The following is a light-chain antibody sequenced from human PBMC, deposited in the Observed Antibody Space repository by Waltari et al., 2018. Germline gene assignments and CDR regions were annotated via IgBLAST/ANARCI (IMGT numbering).Light chain of an antibody. J-gene: IGKJ1*01. V-gene: IGKV2-28*01. CDR3: MQSLQTLWT. CDR2: LGS. Sequence: DIVVTQSPLSLPVTPGEPASISCRSSPSLLHRNGNNNLDWYLQKPGQSPRLLIYLGSTRASGVPDRFSGSGSGTDFTLRISRVEAEDVGVYYCMQSLQTLWTFGQGTKVEIK. CDR1: PSLLHRNGNNN.